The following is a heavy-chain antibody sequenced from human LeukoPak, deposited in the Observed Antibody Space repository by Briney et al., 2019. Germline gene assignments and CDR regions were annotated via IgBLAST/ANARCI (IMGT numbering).Heavy chain of an antibody. CDR3: ANGGVYDSSGFDY. Sequence: PGGSLRLSCAASGFTFSNYWMSWVRQAPGKGLEWVSGISWNSGSIGYADSVKGRFTISRDNAKNSLYLQMNSLRAEDTAVYYCANGGVYDSSGFDYWGQGTLVTVSS. J-gene: IGHJ4*02. D-gene: IGHD3-22*01. CDR2: ISWNSGSI. V-gene: IGHV3-9*01. CDR1: GFTFSNYW.